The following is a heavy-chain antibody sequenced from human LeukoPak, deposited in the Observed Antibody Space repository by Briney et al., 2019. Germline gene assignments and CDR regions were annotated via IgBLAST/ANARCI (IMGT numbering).Heavy chain of an antibody. Sequence: ASVKVSCTASGATGYYMHWVRQAPGQGLEWLGWINPNSGGTNYAQKFQGRVTMTRDTSISTVYMELSRLRSDDTAVYYCARGGGLYCSSISCYNYFDPWGQGTLVTVSS. CDR2: INPNSGGT. CDR3: ARGGGLYCSSISCYNYFDP. CDR1: GATGYY. D-gene: IGHD2-2*01. J-gene: IGHJ5*02. V-gene: IGHV1-2*02.